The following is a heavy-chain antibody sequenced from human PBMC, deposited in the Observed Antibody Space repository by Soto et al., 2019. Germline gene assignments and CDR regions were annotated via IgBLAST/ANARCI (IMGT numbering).Heavy chain of an antibody. V-gene: IGHV3-30*18. CDR1: GFTFSHYG. J-gene: IGHJ4*02. CDR2: ISYDGSNK. CDR3: AKQGGSYYVDY. D-gene: IGHD1-26*01. Sequence: QVQLVESGGGVVQPGRSLRLSCAASGFTFSHYGMHWVRQAPGKGLEWVAVISYDGSNKYYADSVKGRFTISRDNSKNTLYLQMNSLRAEDTAVYYCAKQGGSYYVDYWGQGTLVTVSS.